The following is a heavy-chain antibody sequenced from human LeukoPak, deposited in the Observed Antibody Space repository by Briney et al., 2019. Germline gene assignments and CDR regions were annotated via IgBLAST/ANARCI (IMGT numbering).Heavy chain of an antibody. CDR2: INHSGST. Sequence: SETLSLTCAGYGGSFSGYYWSWIRQPPGKGLEWIGEINHSGSTNYNPSLKSRVTISVDTSKNQFSLKLSSVTAADTAVYNCARGPNYYYYYGMDVWGQGTTVTVSS. J-gene: IGHJ6*02. V-gene: IGHV4-34*01. CDR3: ARGPNYYYYYGMDV. CDR1: GGSFSGYY.